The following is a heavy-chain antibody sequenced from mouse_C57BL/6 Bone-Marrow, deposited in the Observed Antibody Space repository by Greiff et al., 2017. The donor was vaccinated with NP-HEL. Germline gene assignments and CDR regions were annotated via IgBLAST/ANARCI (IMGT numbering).Heavy chain of an antibody. D-gene: IGHD2-4*01. Sequence: EVQGVESGGGLVQSGRSLRLSCATSGFTFSDFYMEWVRQAPGKGLEWIAASRNKANDYTTEYSASVKGRFIVSRDTSQSILYLQMNALRAEDTAIYYCARDLYDYDGFAYWGQGTLVTVSA. J-gene: IGHJ3*01. V-gene: IGHV7-1*01. CDR3: ARDLYDYDGFAY. CDR2: SRNKANDYTT. CDR1: GFTFSDFY.